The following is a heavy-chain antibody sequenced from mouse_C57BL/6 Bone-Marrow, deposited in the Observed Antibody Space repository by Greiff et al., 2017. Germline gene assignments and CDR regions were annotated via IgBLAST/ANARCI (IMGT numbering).Heavy chain of an antibody. J-gene: IGHJ3*01. CDR1: GYSITSGYY. CDR3: ASPSGSWFAY. D-gene: IGHD1-3*01. CDR2: ISYDGSN. V-gene: IGHV3-6*01. Sequence: EVKLQESGPGLVKPSQSLSLTCSVTGYSITSGYYWNWIRQFPGNKLEWMGYISYDGSNNYNPSLKNRISITRDTSKNQFFLKLNSVTTEDTATYYCASPSGSWFAYWGQGTLVTVSA.